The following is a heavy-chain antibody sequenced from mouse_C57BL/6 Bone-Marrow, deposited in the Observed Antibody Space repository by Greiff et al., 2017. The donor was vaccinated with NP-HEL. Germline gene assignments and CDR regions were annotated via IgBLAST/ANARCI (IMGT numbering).Heavy chain of an antibody. J-gene: IGHJ4*01. Sequence: EVQVVESGAGLVQPGESLKLSCESNEYEFPSHDMSWVRKTPEKRLELVGAINSDGGSTYYPATMERRFIISRDNTKKTRYLQMSSLRSEDAALYYCARPPRPYAMDYWGQGTSVTVSS. V-gene: IGHV5-2*01. CDR2: INSDGGST. CDR3: ARPPRPYAMDY. CDR1: EYEFPSHD.